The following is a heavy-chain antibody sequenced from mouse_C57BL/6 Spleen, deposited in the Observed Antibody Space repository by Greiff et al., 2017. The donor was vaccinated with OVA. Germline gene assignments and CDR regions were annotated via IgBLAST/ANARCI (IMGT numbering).Heavy chain of an antibody. Sequence: VQLQQSGPELVKPGASVKIPCKASGYTFTDYNMDWVKQSPGQSLEWIGDINPNNGGTIYNQKFKGKATLTVDKSSSTAYMELRSLTSEDTAVYYCVNKGYSNYDWFAYGGQGTLVTVSA. J-gene: IGHJ3*01. V-gene: IGHV1-18*01. D-gene: IGHD2-5*01. CDR3: VNKGYSNYDWFAY. CDR1: GYTFTDYN. CDR2: INPNNGGT.